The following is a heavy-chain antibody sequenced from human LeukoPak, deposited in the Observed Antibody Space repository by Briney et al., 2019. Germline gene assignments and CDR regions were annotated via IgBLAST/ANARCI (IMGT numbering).Heavy chain of an antibody. CDR1: GFTFSSYA. V-gene: IGHV3-30-3*01. CDR2: ISYDGSNK. J-gene: IGHJ6*02. D-gene: IGHD2-2*01. CDR3: ARDGGDIVVVPAADYYYYYGMDV. Sequence: PGGSLRLSCAASGFTFSSYAMHWVRQAPGKGLEWVAVISYDGSNKYYADSVKGRFTISRDNPKNTLYLQMNSLRAEDTAVYYCARDGGDIVVVPAADYYYYYGMDVWGQGTTVTVPS.